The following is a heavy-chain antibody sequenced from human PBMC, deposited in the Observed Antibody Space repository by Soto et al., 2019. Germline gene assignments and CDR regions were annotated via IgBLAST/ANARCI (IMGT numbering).Heavy chain of an antibody. J-gene: IGHJ6*02. Sequence: PGESLKISCKGSGYTFTNYWIGWVRQMPGKGLEWMGIIYPGDSDTKYNPSFQGQVTISADKSITTTYLQWSSLKASDTAIYYCAASIFYYGMDVWGQGTTVTVSS. V-gene: IGHV5-51*01. CDR2: IYPGDSDT. CDR3: AASIFYYGMDV. CDR1: GYTFTNYW.